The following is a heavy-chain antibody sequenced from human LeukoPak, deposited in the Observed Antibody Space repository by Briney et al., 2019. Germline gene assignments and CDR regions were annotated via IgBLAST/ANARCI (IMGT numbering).Heavy chain of an antibody. CDR2: ISAYNGNT. V-gene: IGHV1-18*01. CDR1: GYTFTSYG. Sequence: ASVKVSCKASGYTFTSYGISWVRQAPGQGLEWMGWISAYNGNTNYAQKLQGRVTMTTDTSTSTAYMELRSLRSDDTAAYYCARDRLLSPYYYYYMDVWGKGTTVTVSS. J-gene: IGHJ6*03. D-gene: IGHD3-16*02. CDR3: ARDRLLSPYYYYYMDV.